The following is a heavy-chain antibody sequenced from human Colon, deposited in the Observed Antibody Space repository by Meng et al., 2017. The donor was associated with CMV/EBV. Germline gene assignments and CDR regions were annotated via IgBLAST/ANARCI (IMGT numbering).Heavy chain of an antibody. D-gene: IGHD3-9*01. V-gene: IGHV3-9*01. CDR2: ITWSNATT. CDR1: GFTFDDYG. CDR3: TKDIGSYHDFLTGTSPFPDAFDV. Sequence: SLKISCVASGFTFDDYGMHWVRQRPGKGLEWVSSITWSNATTRYADSVRGRFPISRDNAKNSLYLQMNSLRAEDTALYYCTKDIGSYHDFLTGTSPFPDAFDVWGQGTLVTVSS. J-gene: IGHJ3*01.